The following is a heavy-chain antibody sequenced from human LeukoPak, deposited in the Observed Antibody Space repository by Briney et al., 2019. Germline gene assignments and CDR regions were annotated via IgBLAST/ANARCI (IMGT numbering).Heavy chain of an antibody. Sequence: SETLSLTCAAYGGSFSGYYWSWIRQPPGKGLEWVGGISDSGSTNYTPSLKSRVTISVDTSKNQFSLKLSSLTAADTAVYYCARGYSGWYGAFDIWGQGTMVTVSS. D-gene: IGHD6-19*01. CDR3: ARGYSGWYGAFDI. J-gene: IGHJ3*02. CDR1: GGSFSGYY. CDR2: ISDSGST. V-gene: IGHV4-34*01.